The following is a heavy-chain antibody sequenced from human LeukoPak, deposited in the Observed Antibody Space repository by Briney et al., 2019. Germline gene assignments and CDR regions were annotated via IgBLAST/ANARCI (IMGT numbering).Heavy chain of an antibody. J-gene: IGHJ6*02. CDR1: GFTFTSSA. Sequence: SVKVSCKASGFTFTSSAMQWVRQARGQRLEWIGWIVVGGGNTNYAQKFQERVTITRDMSTSTAYMELSSLRSEDTAVYYCAADGGDSDPNYYYYGMDVWGQGTTVTVSS. CDR2: IVVGGGNT. D-gene: IGHD2-21*02. CDR3: AADGGDSDPNYYYYGMDV. V-gene: IGHV1-58*02.